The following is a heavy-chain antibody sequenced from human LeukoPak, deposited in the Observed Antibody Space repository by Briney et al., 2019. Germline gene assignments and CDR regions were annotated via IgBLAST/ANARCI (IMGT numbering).Heavy chain of an antibody. CDR1: GFTFSSYW. V-gene: IGHV3-74*01. D-gene: IGHD4-17*01. CDR3: SRGGDYHGFDI. J-gene: IGHJ3*02. CDR2: INSDGSNT. Sequence: GGSLRLSCAASGFTFSSYWMHWVRQAPGKGLVWVSRINSDGSNTIYADSVKGRFTFSRDNAKNTLYLQMGSLRAEDTGVYYCSRGGDYHGFDIWGQGTMVTVSS.